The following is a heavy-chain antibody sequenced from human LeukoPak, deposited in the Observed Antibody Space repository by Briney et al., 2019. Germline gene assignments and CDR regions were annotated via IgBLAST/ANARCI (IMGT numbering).Heavy chain of an antibody. CDR2: IYTSGST. V-gene: IGHV4-61*02. CDR3: ARSPPRIQEAFDI. Sequence: PSETLSLTCTVSGGSISSGSYYWSWIRQPAGKGLEWIGRIYTSGSTNYNPSLKSRVTISVDTSKNQFSLKLSSVTAADTAVYYCARSPPRIQEAFDIWGQGTMVTVSS. D-gene: IGHD5-18*01. CDR1: GGSISSGSYY. J-gene: IGHJ3*02.